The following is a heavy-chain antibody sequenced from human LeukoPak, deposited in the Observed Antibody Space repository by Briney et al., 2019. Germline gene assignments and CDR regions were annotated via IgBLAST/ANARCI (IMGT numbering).Heavy chain of an antibody. J-gene: IGHJ4*02. Sequence: SVKVSRKASGGTFSSYAISWVRQAPGQGLEWMGGIIPIFGTANYAQKFQGRVTITADESTSTAYMELSSLRSEDTAVYYCATSPTQNPDYGDYLYYFDYWGQGTLVTVSS. CDR3: ATSPTQNPDYGDYLYYFDY. CDR2: IIPIFGTA. D-gene: IGHD4-17*01. V-gene: IGHV1-69*13. CDR1: GGTFSSYA.